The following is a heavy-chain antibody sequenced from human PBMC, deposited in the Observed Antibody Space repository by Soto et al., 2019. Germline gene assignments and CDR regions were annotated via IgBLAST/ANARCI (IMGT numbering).Heavy chain of an antibody. CDR3: TRDHFRNTLGGAFDS. V-gene: IGHV1-18*01. J-gene: IGHJ4*02. CDR2: ISAYNDNT. D-gene: IGHD3-16*01. Sequence: QVQLMQSGAEVKKPGASVQVSCKASGYTVTKYGISGVRQAPGQGLEWLGWISAYNDNTNYVQKLQVRGTMTTETSTKTAYMELRSLRSDDTAVYYCTRDHFRNTLGGAFDSWGQGTPVTVSS. CDR1: GYTVTKYG.